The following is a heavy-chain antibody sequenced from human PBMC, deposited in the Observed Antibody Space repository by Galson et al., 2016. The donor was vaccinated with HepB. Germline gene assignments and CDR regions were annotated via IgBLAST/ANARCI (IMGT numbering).Heavy chain of an antibody. Sequence: SLRLSCAASGFTFSSYGIHWVRQAPGKGLEWVAVISHDGNNKFYADSVKGRFTISRDNSKNTLFLQLNSQRAEDTAVYYCAKDPYAVVSRPEYFQHWGQGTLVTVSS. V-gene: IGHV3-30*18. CDR1: GFTFSSYG. CDR2: ISHDGNNK. D-gene: IGHD2-2*01. CDR3: AKDPYAVVSRPEYFQH. J-gene: IGHJ1*01.